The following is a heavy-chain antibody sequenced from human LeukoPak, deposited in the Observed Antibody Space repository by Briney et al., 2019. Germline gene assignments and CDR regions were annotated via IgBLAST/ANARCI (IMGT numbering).Heavy chain of an antibody. V-gene: IGHV4-34*01. Sequence: SETLSLTCAVYGGSFSGYYWSWIRQPPGKGLEWIGEINHSGSTNYNSSLKSRVTISVDTSKNQFSLKLSSVTAADTAVYYCAKDYGGNSHDAFDIWGQGTMVTVSS. D-gene: IGHD4-23*01. CDR3: AKDYGGNSHDAFDI. CDR1: GGSFSGYY. J-gene: IGHJ3*02. CDR2: INHSGST.